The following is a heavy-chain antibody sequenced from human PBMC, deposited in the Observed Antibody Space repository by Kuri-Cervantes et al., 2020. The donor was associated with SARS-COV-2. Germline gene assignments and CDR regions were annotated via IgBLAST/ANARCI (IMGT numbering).Heavy chain of an antibody. D-gene: IGHD6-6*01. CDR1: GYTFNRFV. Sequence: ASVKVSCKASGYTFNRFVISWVRQAPGQGLQWVGWINPYNGSTDNVQMLQGRVTMTTDTSTSTAYMELRSLRSDDTAFYYCARGQISYSSSSPLQHWGQGTLVTVSS. CDR2: INPYNGST. CDR3: ARGQISYSSSSPLQH. V-gene: IGHV1-18*01. J-gene: IGHJ1*01.